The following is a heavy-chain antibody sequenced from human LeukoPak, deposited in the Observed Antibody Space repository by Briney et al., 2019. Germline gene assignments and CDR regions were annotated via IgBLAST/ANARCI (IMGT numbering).Heavy chain of an antibody. CDR3: ARDMGYSGIDY. CDR2: IYYSGST. J-gene: IGHJ4*02. D-gene: IGHD6-25*01. V-gene: IGHV4-39*07. CDR1: GGSISSSSYY. Sequence: SSETLSLTCTVSGGSISSSSYYWGWIRQPPGKGLEWIGSIYYSGSTYYNPSLKSRVTISVDTSKNQFSLKLSSVTAADTAVYYCARDMGYSGIDYWGQGTLVTVSS.